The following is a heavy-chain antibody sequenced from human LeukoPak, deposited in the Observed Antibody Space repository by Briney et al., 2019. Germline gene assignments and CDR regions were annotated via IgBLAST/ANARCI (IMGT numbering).Heavy chain of an antibody. CDR1: GYTFTSYD. J-gene: IGHJ4*02. CDR2: MNPNSGNT. D-gene: IGHD5-24*01. CDR3: ARGFKDKLMATIGSDFDY. Sequence: EASVKVSCKASGYTFTSYDINWVRQATGQGLEWMGWMNPNSGNTGYAQKFQGRVTMTRSTSISTAYMELSSLRSEDTAVYYCARGFKDKLMATIGSDFDYWGQGTLVTVSS. V-gene: IGHV1-8*01.